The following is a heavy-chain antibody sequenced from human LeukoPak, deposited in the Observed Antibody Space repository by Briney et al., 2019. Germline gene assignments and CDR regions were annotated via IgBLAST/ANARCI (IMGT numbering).Heavy chain of an antibody. J-gene: IGHJ4*02. CDR2: IKEDGSDK. CDR3: ARDFQAY. Sequence: GGSLRLSCAASGFTFSYYWMSWVRQAPGKGLEWVASIKEDGSDKHYVDSVKGRFTISRDNAKNSLYLQMNSLRVEDTAVNYCARDFQAYWGQGALVTVSS. V-gene: IGHV3-7*01. CDR1: GFTFSYYW.